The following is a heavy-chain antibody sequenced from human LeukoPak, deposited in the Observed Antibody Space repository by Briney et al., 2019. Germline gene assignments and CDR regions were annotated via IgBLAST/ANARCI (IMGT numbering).Heavy chain of an antibody. CDR3: SRDREQQPTFDY. CDR2: INSDGSST. J-gene: IGHJ4*02. D-gene: IGHD6-13*01. Sequence: GGSLRLSCAASGFTFSTYWMHWVRPAPGKGLVWVSRINSDGSSTNYADSVKGRFTISRDNAKNTLYLQMNSLRAEDTAVYFCSRDREQQPTFDYWGLGTLVTVSS. V-gene: IGHV3-74*01. CDR1: GFTFSTYW.